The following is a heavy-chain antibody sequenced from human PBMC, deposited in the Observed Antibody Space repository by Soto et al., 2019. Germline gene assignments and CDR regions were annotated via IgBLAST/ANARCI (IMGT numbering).Heavy chain of an antibody. J-gene: IGHJ5*02. CDR2: ISAYNGNT. CDR1: GYTFTSYG. Sequence: ASLKVSCKASGYTFTSYGISWVRQAPGQGLEWMGWISAYNGNTNYAQKLQGRVTMTTDTSTSTAYMELRSLRSDDTAVYYCARDRGIAVAGTRWFDPWGQGTLVTVSS. V-gene: IGHV1-18*01. CDR3: ARDRGIAVAGTRWFDP. D-gene: IGHD6-19*01.